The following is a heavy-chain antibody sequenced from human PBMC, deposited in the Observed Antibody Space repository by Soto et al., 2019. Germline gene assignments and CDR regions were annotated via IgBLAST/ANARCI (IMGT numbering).Heavy chain of an antibody. V-gene: IGHV1-46*01. J-gene: IGHJ6*02. D-gene: IGHD2-15*01. CDR2: INPSGGST. Sequence: ASVKVSFKASGYTFTSYYMHWVRQAPGQGLEWMGIINPSGGSTSYAQKFQGRVTMTRDTSTSTVYMELSSLRSEDTAVYYCARDLGYCSGGSCYELDVWGQGTTVTVSS. CDR3: ARDLGYCSGGSCYELDV. CDR1: GYTFTSYY.